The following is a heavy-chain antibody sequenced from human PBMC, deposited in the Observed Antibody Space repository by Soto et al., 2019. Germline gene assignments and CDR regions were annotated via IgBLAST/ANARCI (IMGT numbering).Heavy chain of an antibody. CDR2: ISSNGGST. D-gene: IGHD3-10*01. Sequence: PGGSLRLSCAASGFTFSSYAMHWVRQAPGKGLEYVSAISSNGGSTYYANSVKDRFTISRDNSKNTLYLQMGSLRAEDMAVYYCARDYYGSGSYLSPDAFDIWGQGTMVTVSS. J-gene: IGHJ3*02. CDR3: ARDYYGSGSYLSPDAFDI. V-gene: IGHV3-64*01. CDR1: GFTFSSYA.